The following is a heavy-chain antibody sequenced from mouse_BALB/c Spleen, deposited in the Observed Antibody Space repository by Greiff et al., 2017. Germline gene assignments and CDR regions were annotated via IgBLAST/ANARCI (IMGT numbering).Heavy chain of an antibody. CDR2: IYPSDSYT. V-gene: IGHV1-69*02. J-gene: IGHJ2*01. CDR3: TRLLLRPYYFDY. D-gene: IGHD1-1*01. Sequence: QVQLQQPGAELVRPGASVKLSCKASGYTFTSYWINWVKQRPGQGLEWIGNIYPSDSYTNYNQKFKDKATLTVDKSSSTAYMQLSSPTSEDSAVYYCTRLLLRPYYFDYWGQGTTLTVSS. CDR1: GYTFTSYW.